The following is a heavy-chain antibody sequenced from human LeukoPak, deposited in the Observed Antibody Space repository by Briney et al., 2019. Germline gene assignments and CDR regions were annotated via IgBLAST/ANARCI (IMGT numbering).Heavy chain of an antibody. V-gene: IGHV1-46*01. CDR1: GYTFTSYY. Sequence: ASVKVSCKASGYTFTSYYMHWVRQAPGQGLEWMGIINPSGGSTSYAQKFQGRVTMTRDTSTSTVYMELRSLRSDDTAVYYCARDLLLSYCSSTSCYVYYYYGMDVWGQGTTVTVSS. CDR2: INPSGGST. D-gene: IGHD2-2*01. CDR3: ARDLLLSYCSSTSCYVYYYYGMDV. J-gene: IGHJ6*02.